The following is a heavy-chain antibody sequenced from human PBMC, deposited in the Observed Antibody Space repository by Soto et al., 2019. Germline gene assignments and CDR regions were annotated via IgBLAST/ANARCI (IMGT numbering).Heavy chain of an antibody. CDR1: GFTFSSRT. V-gene: IGHV3-30-3*01. CDR2: VSRDGTNK. Sequence: PGGSLRLSCVASGFTFSSRTMHWVRQAPGKGLEWVAVVSRDGTNKYYGDSVKGRFTISRDNSKNTLYLQMNSLRGEDTAVYYCARGQDVLVVPLFDYWGQGALVTGSS. J-gene: IGHJ4*02. CDR3: ARGQDVLVVPLFDY. D-gene: IGHD3-22*01.